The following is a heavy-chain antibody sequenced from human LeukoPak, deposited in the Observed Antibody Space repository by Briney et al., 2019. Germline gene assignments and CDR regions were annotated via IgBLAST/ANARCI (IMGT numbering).Heavy chain of an antibody. CDR2: IYSGGDT. J-gene: IGHJ4*02. D-gene: IGHD2-2*01. CDR3: ARSPPASPFDY. V-gene: IGHV3-53*01. CDR1: GFTVSRNY. Sequence: PGGSLRLSCAASGFTVSRNYMSWVRQAPGKGLEWVSVIYSGGDTYCADSVKGRFTISRDISKNTLYLQMNSLRAEDTAFYYCARSPPASPFDYWGQGTLVTVSS.